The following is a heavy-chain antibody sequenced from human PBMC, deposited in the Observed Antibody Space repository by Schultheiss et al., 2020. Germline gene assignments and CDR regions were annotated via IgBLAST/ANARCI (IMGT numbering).Heavy chain of an antibody. CDR2: INSDGVST. D-gene: IGHD5-18*01. V-gene: IGHV3-74*01. J-gene: IGHJ4*02. CDR1: GFTFSSYW. CDR3: ARENSYGYVEYFDY. Sequence: GGSLRLSCAASGFTFSSYWMHWVRQAPGKGLVWVARINSDGVSTIYVDSVKGRFTISRDNAKHTLYLQMNRLRAEDTAVYYCARENSYGYVEYFDYWGQGTLVTVSS.